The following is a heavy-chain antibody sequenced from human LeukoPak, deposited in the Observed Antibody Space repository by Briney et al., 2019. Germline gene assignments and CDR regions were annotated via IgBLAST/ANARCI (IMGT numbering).Heavy chain of an antibody. CDR2: ISAYNGNT. D-gene: IGHD2-15*01. Sequence: GASAKVSFKASGYTFTSYGISWVRQAPGQGLEWMGWISAYNGNTNYAQKLQGRVTMTTDTSTSTAYMELRSLRSDDTAVYYCARAGAAYCSGGSCYSKEKYWGQGTLVTVSS. J-gene: IGHJ4*02. CDR3: ARAGAAYCSGGSCYSKEKY. CDR1: GYTFTSYG. V-gene: IGHV1-18*01.